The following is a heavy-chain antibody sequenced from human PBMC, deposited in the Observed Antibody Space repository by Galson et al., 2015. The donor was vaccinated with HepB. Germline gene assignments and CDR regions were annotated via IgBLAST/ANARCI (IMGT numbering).Heavy chain of an antibody. J-gene: IGHJ3*02. CDR1: GSTFNYYG. CDR2: ISYDGSND. D-gene: IGHD2-2*01. CDR3: AKDFHRKGYCSSASCYSLACDI. Sequence: SLRLSCAASGSTFNYYGMHWVRQAPGKGLEWVALISYDGSNDYYTDSVKGLFTISRDNSKNTLSLQMNSLRAEDTAMYYCAKDFHRKGYCSSASCYSLACDIWGQGTMVTVSS. V-gene: IGHV3-30*18.